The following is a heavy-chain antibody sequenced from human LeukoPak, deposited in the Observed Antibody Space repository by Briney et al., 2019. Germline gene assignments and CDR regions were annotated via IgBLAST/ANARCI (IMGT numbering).Heavy chain of an antibody. J-gene: IGHJ4*02. CDR1: GGSFSGYY. CDR2: INHSGST. D-gene: IGHD3-22*01. Sequence: SETLSLTCAVYGGSFSGYYWSWIRQPPGKGLEWIGEINHSGSTNYNPSLKSRVTISVDTSKNQFSLKLSSVTAADTAVYYCARGKPYYYDSSGYSDWGQGTLVTVSS. V-gene: IGHV4-34*01. CDR3: ARGKPYYYDSSGYSD.